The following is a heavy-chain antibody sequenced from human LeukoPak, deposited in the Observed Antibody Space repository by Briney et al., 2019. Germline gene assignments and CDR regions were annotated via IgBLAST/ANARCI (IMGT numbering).Heavy chain of an antibody. V-gene: IGHV1-69*13. J-gene: IGHJ5*02. D-gene: IGHD5-24*01. Sequence: ASVKVSCKASGGTFITYAFSWVRQAPGQGLEWMGGIIPIFGTTNYAQRFQGRVTISADESTSTAYMELSSLRSEDTAVYYCARGRDGYNSENNWFDPWGQGTLVTVSS. CDR3: ARGRDGYNSENNWFDP. CDR2: IIPIFGTT. CDR1: GGTFITYA.